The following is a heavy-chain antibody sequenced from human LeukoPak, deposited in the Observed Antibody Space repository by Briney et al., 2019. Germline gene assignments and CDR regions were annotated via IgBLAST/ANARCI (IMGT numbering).Heavy chain of an antibody. D-gene: IGHD3-10*01. CDR3: ARGDTMVRGVIKAYYYYYMDV. CDR2: IKQDGSEK. CDR1: GFTFSSYW. Sequence: PGGSLRLSCAASGFTFSSYWMSWVRQAPGKGLEWVANIKQDGSEKYYADSVKGRFTISRDNAKNSLYLQMNSLRGEDTAVYYCARGDTMVRGVIKAYYYYYMDVWGKGTTVTVSS. V-gene: IGHV3-7*01. J-gene: IGHJ6*03.